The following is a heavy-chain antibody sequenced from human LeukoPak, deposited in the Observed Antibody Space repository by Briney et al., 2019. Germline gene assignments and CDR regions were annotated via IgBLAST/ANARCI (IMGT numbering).Heavy chain of an antibody. CDR2: IYYSGST. J-gene: IGHJ4*02. CDR1: GGSISSSNYY. V-gene: IGHV4-61*01. D-gene: IGHD5-12*01. Sequence: SETLSLTCTVSGGSISSSNYYWGWIRQPPGKGLEWIGYIYYSGSTNYNPSLKSRVTISVDTSKNQFSLKLSSVTAADTAVYYCARDGYSGNDGLWGQGTLVTVSS. CDR3: ARDGYSGNDGL.